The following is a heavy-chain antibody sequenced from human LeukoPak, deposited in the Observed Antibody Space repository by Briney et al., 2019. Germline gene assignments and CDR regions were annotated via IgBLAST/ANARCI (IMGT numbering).Heavy chain of an antibody. Sequence: PGGSLRRSCAASGFSFISYGMHWVREAPGKGLEWVGVISDDRRRKDYADSVKGRFTISRDNSKDTLYLQMNSLRAEDTAVYYCAKCPSDFGDYVSYFDYWGQGTLVTVSS. CDR3: AKCPSDFGDYVSYFDY. J-gene: IGHJ4*02. CDR2: ISDDRRRK. D-gene: IGHD4-17*01. CDR1: GFSFISYG. V-gene: IGHV3-30*18.